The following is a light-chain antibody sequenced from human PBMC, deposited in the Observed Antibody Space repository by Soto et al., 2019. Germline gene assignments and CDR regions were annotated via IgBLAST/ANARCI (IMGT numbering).Light chain of an antibody. Sequence: QSALTQPASVSGSPGQSITISCTGTSSDVGGSNYVSWYQQHPGKAPKLMIFEVSNRPSGVPDRFSGSKSGNTASLTVSGLQAEDEADYYCTSYAGSNNLVFAGGTKVTVL. CDR3: TSYAGSNNLV. J-gene: IGLJ3*02. CDR2: EVS. CDR1: SSDVGGSNY. V-gene: IGLV2-8*01.